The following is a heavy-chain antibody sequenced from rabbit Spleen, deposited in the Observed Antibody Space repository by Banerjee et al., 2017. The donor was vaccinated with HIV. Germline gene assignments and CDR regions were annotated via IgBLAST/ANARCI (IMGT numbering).Heavy chain of an antibody. V-gene: IGHV1S45*01. Sequence: QELLVESGGGLVQPGGSLKLSCKASGFDFSTYYYICWVRQAPGKGLEWITCIYAGSSGITYYASWAKGRFTISKTSSTTVTLQMTSLTAADTATYFCARYDVGDYWDLWGPGTLVTV. CDR3: ARYDVGDYWDL. J-gene: IGHJ6*01. CDR1: GFDFSTYYY. D-gene: IGHD2-1*01. CDR2: IYAGSSGIT.